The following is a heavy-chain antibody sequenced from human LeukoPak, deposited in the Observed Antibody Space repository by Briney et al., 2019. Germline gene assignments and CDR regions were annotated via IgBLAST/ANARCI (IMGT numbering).Heavy chain of an antibody. Sequence: ASVKVSCKASGYTFTGYYMHWVRQAPGQGLEWMGWINPNSGGTNYAQKFQGRVTMTRDTSISTAYVEPSRLRSDDTAVYYCARARAYYGDFDYWGQGTLVTVSS. CDR2: INPNSGGT. CDR3: ARARAYYGDFDY. CDR1: GYTFTGYY. J-gene: IGHJ4*02. D-gene: IGHD4-17*01. V-gene: IGHV1-2*02.